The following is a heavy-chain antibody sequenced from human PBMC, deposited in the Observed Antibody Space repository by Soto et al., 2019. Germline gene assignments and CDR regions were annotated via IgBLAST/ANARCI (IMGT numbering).Heavy chain of an antibody. CDR1: GFTFSSYG. CDR3: ARVGDYGDYVYTNYYYYYYMDV. D-gene: IGHD4-17*01. CDR2: IWYDGSNK. Sequence: PGGSLRLSCAASGFTFSSYGMHWVRQAPGKGLEWVAVIWYDGSNKYYADSVKGRFTISRDNSKNTLYLQMNSLRAEDTAVYYCARVGDYGDYVYTNYYYYYYMDVWGKGTAVTVSS. V-gene: IGHV3-33*01. J-gene: IGHJ6*03.